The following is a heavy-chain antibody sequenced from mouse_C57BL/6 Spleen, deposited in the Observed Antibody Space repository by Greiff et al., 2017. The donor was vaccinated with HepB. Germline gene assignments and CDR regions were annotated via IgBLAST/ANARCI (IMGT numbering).Heavy chain of an antibody. CDR2: INPSTGGT. V-gene: IGHV1-42*01. J-gene: IGHJ4*01. D-gene: IGHD1-1*01. Sequence: EVKLVESGPELVKPGASVKISCKASGYSFTGYYMNWVKQSPEKSLEWIGEINPSTGGTTYNQKFKAKATLTVDKSSSTAYMQLKSLTSEDSAVYYCALYYYGSSSYYAMDYWGQGTSVTVSS. CDR1: GYSFTGYY. CDR3: ALYYYGSSSYYAMDY.